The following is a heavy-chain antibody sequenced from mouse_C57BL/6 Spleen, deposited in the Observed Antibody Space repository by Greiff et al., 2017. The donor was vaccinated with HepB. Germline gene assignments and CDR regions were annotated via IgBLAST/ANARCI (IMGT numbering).Heavy chain of an antibody. J-gene: IGHJ4*01. CDR3: TGRDGYYFYAMDY. CDR2: IRLKSDNYAT. D-gene: IGHD2-3*01. Sequence: EVQRVESGGGLVQPGGSMKLSCVASGFTFSNYWMNWVRQSPEKGLEWVAQIRLKSDNYATHYAESVKGRFTISRDDSKSSVYLQMNNLRAEDTGIYYCTGRDGYYFYAMDYWGQGTSVTVSS. CDR1: GFTFSNYW. V-gene: IGHV6-3*01.